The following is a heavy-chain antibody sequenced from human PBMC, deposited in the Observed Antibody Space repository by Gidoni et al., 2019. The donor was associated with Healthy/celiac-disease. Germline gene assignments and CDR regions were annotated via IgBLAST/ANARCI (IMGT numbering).Heavy chain of an antibody. CDR3: ARMAEYDYVWGSYRYDY. CDR2: IFSNDEK. CDR1: GFSLCNARMG. J-gene: IGHJ4*02. D-gene: IGHD3-16*02. Sequence: QVTLKESGPVLVKPTATLTLTCTLSGFSLCNARMGVSWIRQPPGKALEWLAHIFSNDEKSYSTSLKSRLTISKDTSKSQVVLTMTNMDPVDTATYYCARMAEYDYVWGSYRYDYWGQGTLVTVSS. V-gene: IGHV2-26*01.